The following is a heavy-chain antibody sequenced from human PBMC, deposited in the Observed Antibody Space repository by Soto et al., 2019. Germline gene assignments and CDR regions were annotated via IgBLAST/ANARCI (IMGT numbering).Heavy chain of an antibody. V-gene: IGHV3-33*01. J-gene: IGHJ2*01. CDR3: VRGIPFQYSNNWLHWYFDL. D-gene: IGHD1-1*01. CDR2: IWNDGSKK. Sequence: VQLVESGGGVVQPGMSLRLSCAASGFVYNTYAMHWVRLSPGKGLEWVALIWNDGSKKYYVDSVKDRFTISRDNSQNTLSLQMDSLRGEDTAVYFCVRGIPFQYSNNWLHWYFDLWGRGTQVTVSS. CDR1: GFVYNTYA.